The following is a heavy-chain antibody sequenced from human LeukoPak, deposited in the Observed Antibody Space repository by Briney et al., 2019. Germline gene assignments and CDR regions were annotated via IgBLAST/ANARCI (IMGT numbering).Heavy chain of an antibody. CDR2: IYYSGST. Sequence: PSETLSLTCTVSGGSISSGDYYWSWIRQAPGKGLEWIGYIYYSGSTYYNPSLKSRVTISVDTSKNQFSLKLSSVTAADTAVYYCASFYQAYYFDYWGQGTPVTVSS. CDR1: GGSISSGDYY. V-gene: IGHV4-30-4*01. J-gene: IGHJ4*02. CDR3: ASFYQAYYFDY. D-gene: IGHD2-21*01.